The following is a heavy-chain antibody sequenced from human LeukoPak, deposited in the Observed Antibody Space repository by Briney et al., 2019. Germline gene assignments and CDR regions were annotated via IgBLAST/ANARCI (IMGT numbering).Heavy chain of an antibody. CDR2: IYSGGST. V-gene: IGHV3-53*01. CDR1: GFTFDDYG. CDR3: ARGTGIVGAHFDY. Sequence: PEGSLRLSCAASGFTFDDYGMSWVRQAPGKGLEWVSVIYSGGSTYYADSVKGRFTISRDNSKNTLYLQMNSLRAEDTAVYYCARGTGIVGAHFDYWGQGTLVTVSS. J-gene: IGHJ4*02. D-gene: IGHD1-26*01.